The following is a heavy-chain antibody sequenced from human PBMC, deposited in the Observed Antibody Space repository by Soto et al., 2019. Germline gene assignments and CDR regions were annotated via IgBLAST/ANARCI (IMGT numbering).Heavy chain of an antibody. V-gene: IGHV3-33*01. CDR2: IWYDGSNK. Sequence: QVQLVESGGGVVQPGRSLRLSCAASGFTFSSYGMHWVRQAPGKGLEWVAVIWYDGSNKYYADSVKGRFTISRDNSKNRLYLKMNSLGAEDTVFYYCARDAGGFYYDSRGFSLPRTCDSGGQGPLVTVSS. J-gene: IGHJ4*02. CDR3: ARDAGGFYYDSRGFSLPRTCDS. D-gene: IGHD3-22*01. CDR1: GFTFSSYG.